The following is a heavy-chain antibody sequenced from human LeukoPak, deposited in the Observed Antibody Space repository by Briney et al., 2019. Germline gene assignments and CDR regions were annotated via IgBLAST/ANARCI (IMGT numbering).Heavy chain of an antibody. J-gene: IGHJ5*02. CDR3: ARGGSYSGSWFDP. CDR1: EFTFSNYA. V-gene: IGHV3-30*04. CDR2: ISYDGSNT. D-gene: IGHD1-26*01. Sequence: GGSLRLSCAASEFTFSNYAIHWVRQAPGKGLEWVTVISYDGSNTYYADSVKGRFTISRDNSKNTLYLQMNSLRAEDTAVYYCARGGSYSGSWFDPWGQGTLVTVSS.